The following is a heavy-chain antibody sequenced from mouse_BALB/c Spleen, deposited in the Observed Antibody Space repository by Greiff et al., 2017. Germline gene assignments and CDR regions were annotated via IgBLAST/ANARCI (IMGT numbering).Heavy chain of an antibody. V-gene: IGHV1-5*01. Sequence: VQLQQSGTVLARPGASVKMSCKASGYTFTSYWMHWVKQRPGQGLEWIGAIYPGNSDTSYNQKFKGKAKLTAVTSTSTAYMELSSLTNEDSAVYYCTRFYGNYWYFDVWGAGTTVTVSS. CDR1: GYTFTSYW. D-gene: IGHD2-1*01. CDR2: IYPGNSDT. CDR3: TRFYGNYWYFDV. J-gene: IGHJ1*01.